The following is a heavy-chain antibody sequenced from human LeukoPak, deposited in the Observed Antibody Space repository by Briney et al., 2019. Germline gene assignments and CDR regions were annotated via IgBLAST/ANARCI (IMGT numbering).Heavy chain of an antibody. D-gene: IGHD3-10*01. J-gene: IGHJ5*02. V-gene: IGHV4-59*01. Sequence: SETLSLTCTVSGGSISSYYWSWIRQPPGKGLEWIGNIYDRGSTKYNPSLKSRVTISVDTSKNQFSLRLSSVTAADTAVYYCARDSLYYGSGSYLGFDPWGQGTLVTVSS. CDR2: IYDRGST. CDR1: GGSISSYY. CDR3: ARDSLYYGSGSYLGFDP.